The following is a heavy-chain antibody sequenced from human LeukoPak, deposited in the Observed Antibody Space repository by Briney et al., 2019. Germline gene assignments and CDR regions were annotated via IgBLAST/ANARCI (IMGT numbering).Heavy chain of an antibody. CDR2: IWSDGRNK. CDR3: ARGKGVIMSGH. CDR1: GFTFSSNG. J-gene: IGHJ4*02. Sequence: PGGSLRLSCAASGFTFSSNGMHWVRQAPGKGLEWVALIWSDGRNKDYADSVKGRFTISRDNSKNMLYLQMNSLRAEDTAVYYCARGKGVIMSGHWGQGSLVVVSS. V-gene: IGHV3-33*01. D-gene: IGHD3-10*01.